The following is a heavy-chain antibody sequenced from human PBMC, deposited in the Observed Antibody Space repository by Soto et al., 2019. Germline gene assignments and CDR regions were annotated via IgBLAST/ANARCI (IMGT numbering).Heavy chain of an antibody. CDR1: GFTFSSYA. J-gene: IGHJ6*03. Sequence: EVQLLESGGGLVQPGGSLRLSCAASGFTFSSYAMSRVRQAPGKGLEWVSAISGSGGSTYYADSVKGRFTISRDNSKNTLYLQMNSLRAEDTAVYYCAKHVQIFYYYYYMDVWGKGTTVTVSS. V-gene: IGHV3-23*01. CDR2: ISGSGGST. D-gene: IGHD3-3*01. CDR3: AKHVQIFYYYYYMDV.